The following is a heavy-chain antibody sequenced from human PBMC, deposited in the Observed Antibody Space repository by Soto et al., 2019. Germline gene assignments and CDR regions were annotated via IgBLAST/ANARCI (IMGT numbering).Heavy chain of an antibody. CDR2: IYYSGST. CDR1: GGSISSYN. Sequence: QVQLQESGPGLVKPSETLSLTCTVSGGSISSYNWSWIRQPPGKGLEWIGFIYYSGSTNYNPSLKILLSISVDPSKSQFTLMLYSVNAAYTAVYFWAMHDRYDFVKWGQGTTVTFYS. CDR3: AMHDRYDFVK. V-gene: IGHV4-59*01. J-gene: IGHJ3*02. D-gene: IGHD1-1*01.